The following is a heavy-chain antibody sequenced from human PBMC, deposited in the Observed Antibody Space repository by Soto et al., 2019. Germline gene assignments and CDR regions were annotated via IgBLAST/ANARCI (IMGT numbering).Heavy chain of an antibody. D-gene: IGHD3-22*01. CDR3: ATGRSGYFTY. J-gene: IGHJ4*02. CDR2: IKSDGSYT. Sequence: EVQLVESGGGLVQPGGSLRLSCAASGFTFNTYWMQWVRQAPGKGLVWVSRIKSDGSYTNYADSVKGRFTISRDNAKNTLFLQMNSLGAEDTAVYSCATGRSGYFTYWGQGTLVTVSS. CDR1: GFTFNTYW. V-gene: IGHV3-74*01.